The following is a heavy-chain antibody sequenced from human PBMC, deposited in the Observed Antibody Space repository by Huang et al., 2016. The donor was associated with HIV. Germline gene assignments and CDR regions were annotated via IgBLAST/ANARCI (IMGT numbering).Heavy chain of an antibody. V-gene: IGHV1-69*11. D-gene: IGHD3-22*01. CDR2: INPTLGTA. J-gene: IGHJ4*02. Sequence: QVQLVQSGAEVKKPGSSVKVSCKASGGSFRNFAIGWVRQAPGPGLEWMGRINPTLGTANYAQKFQGRVTIIADESTSTAYMELSSLRSEDTAVYYCATVDYYDTSGPQRGYFDNWGQGTLVTVSS. CDR3: ATVDYYDTSGPQRGYFDN. CDR1: GGSFRNFA.